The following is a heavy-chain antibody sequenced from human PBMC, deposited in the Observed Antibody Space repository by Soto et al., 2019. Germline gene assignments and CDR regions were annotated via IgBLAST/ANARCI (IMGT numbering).Heavy chain of an antibody. CDR3: TTKGMGSSYYGMDV. CDR2: MKSKTDGGTT. CDR1: GFTFSNAW. V-gene: IGHV3-15*07. D-gene: IGHD6-13*01. Sequence: VGSLSLSCAASGFTFSNAWINWVRQAPGKGLEWGGRMKSKTDGGTTDYAATVKGRFTISRYDSKNTLYLQMNSRKTGDTAVYYCTTKGMGSSYYGMDVWGQGTTVTVSS. J-gene: IGHJ6*02.